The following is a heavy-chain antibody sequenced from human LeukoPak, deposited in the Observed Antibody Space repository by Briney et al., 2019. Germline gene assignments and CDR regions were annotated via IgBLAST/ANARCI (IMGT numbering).Heavy chain of an antibody. D-gene: IGHD6-13*01. Sequence: GGSLRLSCAASGFTFSSYEMNWVRQAPGKGPEWVSYISSSGSTIYYADSVKGRFTISRDNAKNSLYLQMNSLRAEDTAVYYCARVGQQLVRALDYWGQGTLVTVSS. J-gene: IGHJ4*02. CDR3: ARVGQQLVRALDY. CDR2: ISSSGSTI. V-gene: IGHV3-48*03. CDR1: GFTFSSYE.